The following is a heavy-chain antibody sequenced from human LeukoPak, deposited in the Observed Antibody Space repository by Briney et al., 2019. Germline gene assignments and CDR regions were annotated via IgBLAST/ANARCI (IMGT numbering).Heavy chain of an antibody. Sequence: SETLSLTCTVSGGSISSSTYCWSWVRQPPGKGLEWIGCMYYSGSTYYSSSLKGRVTISLDTPKSQFSLRLNSVTASDTAVYYCAKKYYDFWSGNYGMDVWGQGTTVTVSS. CDR1: GGSISSSTYC. D-gene: IGHD3-3*01. CDR3: AKKYYDFWSGNYGMDV. V-gene: IGHV4-39*01. J-gene: IGHJ6*02. CDR2: MYYSGST.